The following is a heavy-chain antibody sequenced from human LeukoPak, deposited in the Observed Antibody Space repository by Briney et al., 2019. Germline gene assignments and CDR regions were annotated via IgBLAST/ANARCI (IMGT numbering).Heavy chain of an antibody. CDR1: GGTFSSYS. CDR3: ARISLGAIWGYYYGMDV. J-gene: IGHJ6*02. V-gene: IGHV1-69*13. CDR2: IIPIFDTA. D-gene: IGHD1-26*01. Sequence: SVKVSCKASGGTFSSYSISWVRQAPGQGLEWMGGIIPIFDTADYAQKFQGRVTITADESTSTAYMELSSLRSEDTAVFYCARISLGAIWGYYYGMDVWGQGTKVTVSS.